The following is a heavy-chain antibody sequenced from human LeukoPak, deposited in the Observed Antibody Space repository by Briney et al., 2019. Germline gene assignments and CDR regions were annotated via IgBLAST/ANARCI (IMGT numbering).Heavy chain of an antibody. V-gene: IGHV3-30-3*01. CDR1: GFTFSSNA. J-gene: IGHJ4*02. CDR2: VSYDGNNK. CDR3: ARGSGSSAYYPVGY. Sequence: HPGGSLRLSCATSGFTFSSNAMHWVRQDPGKGPEWVAVVSYDGNNKYYADSVKGRFTISRDNSKNTLYLQMSSLRTEDTAVYYCARGSGSSAYYPVGYWGQGTLVTVSS. D-gene: IGHD3-22*01.